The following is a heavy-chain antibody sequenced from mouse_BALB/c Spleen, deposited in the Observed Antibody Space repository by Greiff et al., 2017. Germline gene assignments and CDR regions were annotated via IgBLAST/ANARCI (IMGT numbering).Heavy chain of an antibody. CDR2: ISYSGRT. J-gene: IGHJ2*01. Sequence: EVKLMESGPGLVKPSQSLSLTCTVTGYSITSDYAWNWIRQFPGNKLEWMGYISYSGRTSYNPSLKSRISITRDTSKNQFFLQLNSVTTEDTATYYCARRNYGSSNFDYWGQGTTLTVSS. V-gene: IGHV3-2*02. CDR1: GYSITSDYA. CDR3: ARRNYGSSNFDY. D-gene: IGHD1-1*01.